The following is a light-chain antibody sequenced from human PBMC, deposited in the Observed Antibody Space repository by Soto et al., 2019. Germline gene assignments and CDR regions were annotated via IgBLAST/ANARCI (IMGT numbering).Light chain of an antibody. V-gene: IGKV1-39*01. CDR2: AAS. Sequence: DLQMTPSPSSLSATVRDRVTITCRAIQSISSYLNWYQQKPGKAPNLLIYAASSLQSGVPSRFSGSGSGTDFTLTISSLQPEDYATYSCQQSYSTPLGGFGQGTKVDIK. CDR1: QSISSY. CDR3: QQSYSTPLGG. J-gene: IGKJ1*01.